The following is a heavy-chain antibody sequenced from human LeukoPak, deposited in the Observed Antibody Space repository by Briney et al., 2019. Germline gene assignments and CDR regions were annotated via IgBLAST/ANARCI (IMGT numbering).Heavy chain of an antibody. D-gene: IGHD1-26*01. CDR2: IWYDGSNK. CDR1: GFTFSSYG. J-gene: IGHJ6*02. CDR3: AKDKGGATIYYYYGMDV. Sequence: GGSLRLSCAASGFTFSSYGMHWVRQAPGKGLEWVAVIWYDGSNKYYADSVKGRFTISRDNSKNTLYLQMNSLRAEDTAVYYCAKDKGGATIYYYYGMDVWGQGTTVTVSS. V-gene: IGHV3-33*06.